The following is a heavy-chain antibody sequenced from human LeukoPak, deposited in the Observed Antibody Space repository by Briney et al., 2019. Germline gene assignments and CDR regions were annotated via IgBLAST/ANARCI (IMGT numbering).Heavy chain of an antibody. CDR2: INPNSGGT. D-gene: IGHD3-22*01. Sequence: ASVKVSCKAFGYTFTGYYMHWVRQAPGQGLEWMGWINPNSGGTNYAQKFQGRVTMTRDTSISTAYMELSRLRSDDTAVYYCARDVHGYYYDSSGYYPAEYFQHWGQGTLVTVSS. V-gene: IGHV1-2*02. CDR3: ARDVHGYYYDSSGYYPAEYFQH. CDR1: GYTFTGYY. J-gene: IGHJ1*01.